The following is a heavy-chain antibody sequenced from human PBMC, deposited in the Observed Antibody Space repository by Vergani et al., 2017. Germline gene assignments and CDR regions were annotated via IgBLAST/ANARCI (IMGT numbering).Heavy chain of an antibody. D-gene: IGHD2-2*02. V-gene: IGHV4-59*12. CDR1: GGSMSGYY. J-gene: IGHJ4*02. CDR3: AREGSYCSSTSCYTTPFDY. Sequence: QVRLQESGPGLVKPSETLSLTCSVSGGSMSGYYWSWIRQPPGKELEWIGYMYHSGSTNYNPSLETRVTISGDTSKNQFSLKLSSVTAADTAVYYCAREGSYCSSTSCYTTPFDYWGQGTLVTVSS. CDR2: MYHSGST.